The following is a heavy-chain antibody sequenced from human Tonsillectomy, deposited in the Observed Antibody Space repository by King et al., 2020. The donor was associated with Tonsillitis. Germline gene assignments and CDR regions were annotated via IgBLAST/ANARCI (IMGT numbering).Heavy chain of an antibody. V-gene: IGHV3-9*01. D-gene: IGHD3-10*02. Sequence: VRQAPGKGLEWVSGYSWNSGGIGYADSVKGRFTISRDNAKNSLYLQMNSLRAEDTALYYCEKVKGKITMSRVFAIFGQGTMVTVYS. CDR3: EKVKGKITMSRVFAI. J-gene: IGHJ3*02. CDR2: YSWNSGGI.